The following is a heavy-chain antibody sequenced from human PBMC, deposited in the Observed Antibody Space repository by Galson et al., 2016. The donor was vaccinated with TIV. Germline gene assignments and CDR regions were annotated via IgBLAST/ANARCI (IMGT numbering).Heavy chain of an antibody. CDR2: LDWENE. CDR1: GFSLRSSGVC. J-gene: IGHJ5*02. D-gene: IGHD3-3*01. CDR3: ARKLEWDRNGWFDH. Sequence: PALVKPTQTLTLTCTFSGFSLRSSGVCVSWIRQAPGKALEWLALLDWENEYYSTSLKTRLTISKDTSKNRVVLTMTSMGPVDTATYYCARKLEWDRNGWFDHWGQGVRVTVSS. V-gene: IGHV2-70*01.